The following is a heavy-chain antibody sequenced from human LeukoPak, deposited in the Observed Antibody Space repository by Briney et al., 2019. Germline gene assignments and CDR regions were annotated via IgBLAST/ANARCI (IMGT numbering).Heavy chain of an antibody. D-gene: IGHD3-10*01. Sequence: PSETLSLTCTVSGGSISTYYWSWIRQPPGKGLEWIGNIYYSGSTNYNPSLKSRVTISVDTSKNQFSLKLNSVTAADTAVCYCARSITMGYADWFDPWGQGTLVTVSS. CDR2: IYYSGST. CDR1: GGSISTYY. J-gene: IGHJ5*02. V-gene: IGHV4-59*01. CDR3: ARSITMGYADWFDP.